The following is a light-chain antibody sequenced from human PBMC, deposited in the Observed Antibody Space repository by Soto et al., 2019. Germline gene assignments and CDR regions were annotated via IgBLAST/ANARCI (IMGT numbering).Light chain of an antibody. Sequence: QSALTQPPSASGSPGQSVTISCTGNSSDVGGYNYVSWYQQHPGKAPKFMIYEVSKRPSGVPDRFSGSKSGNTASLTVSGLQAEDEADYYCSSYAGSNNLVFGGGTKLTVL. CDR2: EVS. V-gene: IGLV2-8*01. CDR1: SSDVGGYNY. CDR3: SSYAGSNNLV. J-gene: IGLJ3*02.